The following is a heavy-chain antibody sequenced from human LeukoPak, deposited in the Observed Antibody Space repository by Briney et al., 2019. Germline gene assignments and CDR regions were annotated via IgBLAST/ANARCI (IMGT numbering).Heavy chain of an antibody. CDR3: AKDPYGDYVFDY. CDR1: GFTFSSYA. V-gene: IGHV3-23*01. D-gene: IGHD4-17*01. J-gene: IGHJ4*02. CDR2: ISGSGGST. Sequence: GGSLRLSCAASGFTFSSYAMSWVRQAPGKGLEWVSAISGSGGSTYHADSVKGRFTISRDNSKNTLYLQMNSLRAEDTAVYYCAKDPYGDYVFDYWGQGTLVTVSS.